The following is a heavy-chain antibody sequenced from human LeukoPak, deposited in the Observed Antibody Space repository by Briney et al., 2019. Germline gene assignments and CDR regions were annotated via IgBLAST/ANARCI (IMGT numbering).Heavy chain of an antibody. Sequence: GGSLRLSCAASGFTFSSYGMHWVRQAPGKGLEWVAVISYDGSNKYYADSVKGRFTISRDNPKNTLYLQMNSLRAEDTAVYYCGKDPSLRTTLPLWGQGTLVTVSS. CDR1: GFTFSSYG. D-gene: IGHD1-1*01. V-gene: IGHV3-30*18. CDR3: GKDPSLRTTLPL. CDR2: ISYDGSNK. J-gene: IGHJ4*02.